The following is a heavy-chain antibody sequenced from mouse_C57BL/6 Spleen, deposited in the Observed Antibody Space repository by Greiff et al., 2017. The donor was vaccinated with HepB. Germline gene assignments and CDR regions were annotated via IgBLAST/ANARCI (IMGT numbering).Heavy chain of an antibody. D-gene: IGHD1-1*01. Sequence: EVQRVESGGGLVKPGGSLKLSCAASGFTFSSYAMSWVRQTPEKRLEWVATISDGGSYTYYPDNVKGRFTISRDNAKNNLYLQMSQLKSEDTAMYYCARDTLLLRSSWFAYWGQGTLVTVSA. J-gene: IGHJ3*01. CDR3: ARDTLLLRSSWFAY. V-gene: IGHV5-4*01. CDR1: GFTFSSYA. CDR2: ISDGGSYT.